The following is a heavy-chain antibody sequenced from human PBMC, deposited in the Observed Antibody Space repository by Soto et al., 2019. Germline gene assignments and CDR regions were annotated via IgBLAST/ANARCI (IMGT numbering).Heavy chain of an antibody. D-gene: IGHD5-18*01. V-gene: IGHV1-8*01. CDR2: MNPNSGNT. J-gene: IGHJ4*02. CDR1: GYTFTSYD. CDR3: ARERSYGHAY. Sequence: QVQLVQSGAEVKKPGASVKVSCKASGYTFTSYDINWVRQATGQGLEWMGWMNPNSGNTVSAQKFQGRVTMTRNTSISPAHMTLSSLRSGDTAVYSRARERSYGHAYWGQGTRVTVSS.